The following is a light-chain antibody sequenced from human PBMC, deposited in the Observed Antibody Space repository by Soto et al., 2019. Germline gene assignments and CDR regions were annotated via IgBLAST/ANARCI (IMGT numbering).Light chain of an antibody. V-gene: IGKV3-20*01. CDR2: GAS. CDR3: QQYGSSPQT. CDR1: QSVTSSS. Sequence: EIVLTQSPGTLSLSPGERATLSCRASQSVTSSSLAWYQQKPGQAPRLLMYGASSRATGIPDRFSGSGSGTDFTLTISRLEPEDFVVYYCQQYGSSPQTFGGGTKAEIK. J-gene: IGKJ4*01.